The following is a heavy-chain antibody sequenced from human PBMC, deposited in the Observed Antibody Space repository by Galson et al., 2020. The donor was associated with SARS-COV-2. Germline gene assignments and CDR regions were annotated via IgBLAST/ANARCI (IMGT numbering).Heavy chain of an antibody. CDR2: INPNSGGT. CDR3: ARGLAYYDFWSGYRQNTYYYYGMDV. Sequence: ASVKVSCKASGYTFTGYYMHWVRQAPGQGLEWMGWINPNSGGTNYAQKFQGWVTMTRDTSISTAYMELSRLRSDDTAVYYCARGLAYYDFWSGYRQNTYYYYGMDVWGQGTTVTVSS. CDR1: GYTFTGYY. D-gene: IGHD3-3*01. J-gene: IGHJ6*02. V-gene: IGHV1-2*04.